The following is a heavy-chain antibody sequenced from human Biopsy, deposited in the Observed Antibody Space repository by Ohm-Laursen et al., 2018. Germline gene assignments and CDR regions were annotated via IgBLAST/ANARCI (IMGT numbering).Heavy chain of an antibody. J-gene: IGHJ4*02. D-gene: IGHD5-24*01. CDR3: ARTDDFNFDFDY. V-gene: IGHV1-46*01. CDR1: GYTFTNYY. Sequence: GASVKVSCKASGYTFTNYYMHWVRQAPGQGLEWMGIINPSGGDTTYAQNFQGRLIMTRDTSTGTVYMELSSLTSEDTAVYSCARTDDFNFDFDYWGQGTLVTVSS. CDR2: INPSGGDT.